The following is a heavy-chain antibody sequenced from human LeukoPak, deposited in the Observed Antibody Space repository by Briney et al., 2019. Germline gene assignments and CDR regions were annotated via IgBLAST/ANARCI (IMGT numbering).Heavy chain of an antibody. CDR3: ARAAHDIPIIDLDY. CDR2: ISYDGSNK. CDR1: GFTFSSYA. V-gene: IGHV3-30-3*01. D-gene: IGHD3-9*01. Sequence: PGGSLRLSCAASGFTFSSYAMHWVRQAPGKGLEWVAVISYDGSNKYYADSVKGRFTISRDNSKNTLYLQMNSLRAEDTAVYYCARAAHDIPIIDLDYWGQGTLVTVSS. J-gene: IGHJ4*02.